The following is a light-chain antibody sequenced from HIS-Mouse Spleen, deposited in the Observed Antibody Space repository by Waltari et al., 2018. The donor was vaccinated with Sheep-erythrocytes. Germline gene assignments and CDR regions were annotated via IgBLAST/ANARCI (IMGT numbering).Light chain of an antibody. CDR2: AAS. J-gene: IGKJ2*01. V-gene: IGKV1-39*01. CDR3: QQSYSTPYT. Sequence: DIQMTQSPSSLSASVGDRVTITCRARQSISSYLNWQQWKPGKAPKLLIYAASSLHSGDESRFSGSGSGTDFTLTISSLQPEYFATYDCQQSYSTPYTFGQGTKLESK. CDR1: QSISSY.